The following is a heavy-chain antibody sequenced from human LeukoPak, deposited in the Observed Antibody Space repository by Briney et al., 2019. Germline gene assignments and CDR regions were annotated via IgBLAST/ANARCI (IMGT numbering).Heavy chain of an antibody. CDR3: AKDREPSTRGANIDYFDY. CDR2: ISGSGGST. D-gene: IGHD1-26*01. CDR1: GFTFSSYA. J-gene: IGHJ4*02. Sequence: GGSLRLSCAASGFTFSSYAMSWVRQAPGKGLEWVSAISGSGGSTYYADSVKGRFTISRDNSKNTLYMQINSLRAEDTAVYYCAKDREPSTRGANIDYFDYWGPGTLVTVSS. V-gene: IGHV3-23*01.